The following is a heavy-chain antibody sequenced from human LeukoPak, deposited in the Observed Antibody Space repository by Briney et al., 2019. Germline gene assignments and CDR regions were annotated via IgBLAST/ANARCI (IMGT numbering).Heavy chain of an antibody. D-gene: IGHD2-21*02. Sequence: SETLSLTCTVSGGSISSYYWSWIRQPPGKGLEWIGYIYYSGSTNYNPSRKSRVTISVDTSKNQFSLKLSSVTAVDTAVYYCARGFGVVTAISNYYYMDVWGKGTTVTVSS. CDR1: GGSISSYY. CDR2: IYYSGST. V-gene: IGHV4-59*01. CDR3: ARGFGVVTAISNYYYMDV. J-gene: IGHJ6*03.